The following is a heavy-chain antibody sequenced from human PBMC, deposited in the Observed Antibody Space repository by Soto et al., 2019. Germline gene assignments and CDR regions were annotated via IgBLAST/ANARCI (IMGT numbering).Heavy chain of an antibody. CDR3: ARERRGDIVVVPAAPRWFEP. D-gene: IGHD2-2*01. CDR1: GGSISSGGYY. V-gene: IGHV4-31*03. CDR2: IYYSGST. J-gene: IGHJ5*02. Sequence: SETLSLTCTVSGGSISSGGYYWSWIRQHPGKGLEWIGYIYYSGSTYYNPSLKSRVTISVDTSKNQFSLKLSSVTAADTAVYYCARERRGDIVVVPAAPRWFEPGGQGTLVTVSS.